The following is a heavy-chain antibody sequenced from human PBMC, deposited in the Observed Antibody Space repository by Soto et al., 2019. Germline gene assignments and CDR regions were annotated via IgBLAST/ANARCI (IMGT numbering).Heavy chain of an antibody. V-gene: IGHV1-69*13. CDR1: GDTFSSYA. Sequence: SVKVSCKASGDTFSSYAISWVRQARGQGLEWVGGIIPSLGTANYAQKFQGRVTVTADESTSTAYMELSSLRSEDTAVDYCAREGQIWLPPRYNGFDPWGQGTLVTVSS. CDR3: AREGQIWLPPRYNGFDP. CDR2: IIPSLGTA. D-gene: IGHD5-18*01. J-gene: IGHJ5*02.